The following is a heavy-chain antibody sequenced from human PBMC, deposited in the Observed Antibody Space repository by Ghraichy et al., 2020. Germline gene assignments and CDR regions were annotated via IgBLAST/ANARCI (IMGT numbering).Heavy chain of an antibody. Sequence: GALRLSCAASGFTFSSYGMHWVRQAPGKGLEWVAVIWYDGSNKYYADSVKGRFTISRDNSKNTLYLQMNSLRAEVTAVYYYARDPGYSYGYNFDYWGQGTLVTVSS. CDR2: IWYDGSNK. CDR1: GFTFSSYG. D-gene: IGHD5-18*01. V-gene: IGHV3-33*01. J-gene: IGHJ4*02. CDR3: ARDPGYSYGYNFDY.